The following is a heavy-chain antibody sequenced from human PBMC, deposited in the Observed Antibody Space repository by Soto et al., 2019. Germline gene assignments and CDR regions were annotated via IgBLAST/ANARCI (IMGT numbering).Heavy chain of an antibody. D-gene: IGHD3-3*01. V-gene: IGHV3-74*01. CDR3: ARGGMSGGLRGLDY. CDR1: GFTFSSYW. Sequence: GGSLRLSCVASGFTFSSYWMHWVRQAPGKGLVWVSRIKSDGTRTDYADSVKGRFTVSRDNAKDTLYLQMNSLRAEDTAVYLCARGGMSGGLRGLDYWGQGTLVTVSS. CDR2: IKSDGTRT. J-gene: IGHJ4*02.